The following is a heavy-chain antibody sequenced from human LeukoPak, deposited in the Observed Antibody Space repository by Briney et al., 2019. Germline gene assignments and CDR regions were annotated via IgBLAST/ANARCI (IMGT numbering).Heavy chain of an antibody. V-gene: IGHV3-30-3*01. D-gene: IGHD3-22*01. Sequence: GGSLRLSWAASGFTFSSYAMHWVRQAPGKGLEWVAVISYDGSNKYYADSVKGRFTISRDNSKNTLYLQMNSLRAEDTAVYYCARGGRRIVANWFDPWGQGTLVTVSS. CDR2: ISYDGSNK. CDR3: ARGGRRIVANWFDP. J-gene: IGHJ5*02. CDR1: GFTFSSYA.